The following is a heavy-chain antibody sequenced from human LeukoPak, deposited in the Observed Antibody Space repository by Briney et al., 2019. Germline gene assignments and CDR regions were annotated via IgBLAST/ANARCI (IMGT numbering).Heavy chain of an antibody. CDR3: ARSLWFGENGMDV. Sequence: PGRSLRLSCAASGFTFDDYAMHWVRQAPGKGLEWVSGISWNSGSIGYADSVKGRFTISRDNAKNTLYLQMNSLRAEDTAVYYCARSLWFGENGMDVWGQGTTVTVSS. D-gene: IGHD3-10*01. V-gene: IGHV3-9*01. J-gene: IGHJ6*02. CDR1: GFTFDDYA. CDR2: ISWNSGSI.